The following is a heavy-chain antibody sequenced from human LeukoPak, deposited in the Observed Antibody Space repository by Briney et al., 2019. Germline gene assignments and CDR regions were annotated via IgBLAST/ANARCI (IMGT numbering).Heavy chain of an antibody. V-gene: IGHV3-15*01. J-gene: IGHJ4*02. CDR1: GFTFSSYA. CDR3: ATEIHFSGSYPSLNDY. CDR2: ITSKTDGGTT. Sequence: GGSLRLSCAASGFTFSSYAVSWVRQAPGKGLEWVGRITSKTDGGTTDYAAPVKGRFTVSRDDSKNTLYLQINSLKTEDTAVYYCATEIHFSGSYPSLNDYWGQGTLVTVSS. D-gene: IGHD3-10*01.